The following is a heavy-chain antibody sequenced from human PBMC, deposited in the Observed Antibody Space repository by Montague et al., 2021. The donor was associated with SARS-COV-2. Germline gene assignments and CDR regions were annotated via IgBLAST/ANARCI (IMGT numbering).Heavy chain of an antibody. CDR1: GGSFSGYY. Sequence: SETLSLTCAVYGGSFSGYYWSWIRQPPGKGLEWIGEINHSGSTNYNPSLKSRVTMSVDTSKNQFSLRLSSVTAADTAVYYCARVRYNGSGASLGMDGWGQGTTVTVSS. CDR3: ARVRYNGSGASLGMDG. J-gene: IGHJ6*02. V-gene: IGHV4-34*01. CDR2: INHSGST. D-gene: IGHD3-10*01.